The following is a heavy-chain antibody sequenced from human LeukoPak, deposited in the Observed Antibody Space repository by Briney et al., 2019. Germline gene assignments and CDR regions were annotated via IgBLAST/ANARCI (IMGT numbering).Heavy chain of an antibody. Sequence: GGSLRLSCAASGFTFSSYAMHWVRQAPGKGLEWVAVISSDGSNKYYAGSVKGRFTISRDNSKNTLYLQMNSLRAEDTAVYYCARDSVAPAVHYYFDYWGQGTLVTVSS. D-gene: IGHD2-2*01. CDR1: GFTFSSYA. V-gene: IGHV3-30*04. CDR3: ARDSVAPAVHYYFDY. J-gene: IGHJ4*02. CDR2: ISSDGSNK.